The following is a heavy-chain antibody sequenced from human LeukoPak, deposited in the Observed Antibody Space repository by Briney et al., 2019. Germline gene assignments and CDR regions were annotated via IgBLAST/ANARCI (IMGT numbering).Heavy chain of an antibody. Sequence: GGSLRLSCAASGFTVSSNYMSWVRQAPGKGLEWVSAISGSGGSTYYADSVKGRFTISRDNSKNTLYLQMNSLRAEDTAVYYCAKAYYDSSGYYSPLFDYWGQGTLVTVSS. CDR2: ISGSGGST. J-gene: IGHJ4*02. D-gene: IGHD3-22*01. V-gene: IGHV3-23*01. CDR1: GFTVSSNY. CDR3: AKAYYDSSGYYSPLFDY.